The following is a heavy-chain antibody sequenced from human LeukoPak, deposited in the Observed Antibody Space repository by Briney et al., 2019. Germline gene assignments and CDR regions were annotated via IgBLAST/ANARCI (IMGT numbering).Heavy chain of an antibody. CDR2: IYHNGST. CDR1: GYSFSSGAY. J-gene: IGHJ6*03. D-gene: IGHD2-21*01. CDR3: ARGVGLVNYFYYYYMDV. Sequence: PSETLSLTCTVSGYSFSSGAYWGWIRQPPGKGLEWIGNIYHNGSTYYNPPLKSRVTISVDTSKNQFSLQLTSVTAADTAVYYCARGVGLVNYFYYYYMDVWGKGTTVTISS. V-gene: IGHV4-38-2*02.